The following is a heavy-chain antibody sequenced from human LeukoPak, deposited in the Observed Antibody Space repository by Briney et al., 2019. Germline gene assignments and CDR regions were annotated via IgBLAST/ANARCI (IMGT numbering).Heavy chain of an antibody. V-gene: IGHV3-48*03. CDR2: ISSSGSTI. J-gene: IGHJ4*02. Sequence: GGSLRLSCAASGFTFSSYEMNWVRQAPGKGLEWVSYISSSGSTIYYADSVKGRFTISRDNAKNSLYLQMNSLRAEDTAVYYCARAPVIAGKLDYWGQGTLVTVSS. CDR3: ARAPVIAGKLDY. CDR1: GFTFSSYE. D-gene: IGHD6-13*01.